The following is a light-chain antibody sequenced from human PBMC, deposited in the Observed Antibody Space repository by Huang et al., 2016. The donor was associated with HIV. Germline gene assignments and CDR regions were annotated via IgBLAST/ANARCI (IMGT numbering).Light chain of an antibody. J-gene: IGKJ2*01. Sequence: VMMSQSPATLAASPGERVTLSFGASPRVNTNLAWYQQKPGQPPRLPIYAASTRATGVPARFAGSGSGTEFTLTIDSLQSDDFAVYYCQQYNKWPPEYTFGQGTRLEIK. V-gene: IGKV3-15*01. CDR3: QQYNKWPPEYT. CDR2: AAS. CDR1: PRVNTN.